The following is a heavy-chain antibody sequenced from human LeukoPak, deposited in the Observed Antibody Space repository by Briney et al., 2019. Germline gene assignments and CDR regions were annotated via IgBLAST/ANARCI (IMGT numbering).Heavy chain of an antibody. Sequence: GGSLRLSCAASGFTFSSYGMSWVRQAPGKGLEWVSAISGSGGSTYYADSVKGRFTISRDNSKNTLYLQMNSLRAEDTAVYYCANAHCSSTSCYFPFDYWGQGTLVTVSS. CDR1: GFTFSSYG. V-gene: IGHV3-23*01. CDR3: ANAHCSSTSCYFPFDY. CDR2: ISGSGGST. J-gene: IGHJ4*02. D-gene: IGHD2-2*01.